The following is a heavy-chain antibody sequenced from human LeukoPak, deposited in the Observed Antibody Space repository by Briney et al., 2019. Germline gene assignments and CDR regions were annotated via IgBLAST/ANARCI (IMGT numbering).Heavy chain of an antibody. V-gene: IGHV3-21*04. CDR2: ISSSSSYI. J-gene: IGHJ4*02. CDR1: GFTFSSYS. D-gene: IGHD4-17*01. CDR3: AKDRGDGDSYYFDY. Sequence: GGSLRLSCAASGFTFSSYSMNWVRQAPGKGLEWVSSISSSSSYIYYADSVKGRFTISRDNAKNSLYLQMNSLSAGDTAVYYCAKDRGDGDSYYFDYWGQGTLVTVSS.